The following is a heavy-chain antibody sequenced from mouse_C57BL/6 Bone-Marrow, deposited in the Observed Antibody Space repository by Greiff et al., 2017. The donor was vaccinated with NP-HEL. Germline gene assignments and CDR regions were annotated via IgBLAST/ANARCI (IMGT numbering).Heavy chain of an antibody. CDR1: GYTFTSYW. J-gene: IGHJ2*01. D-gene: IGHD2-13*01. CDR2: IYPSDSET. CDR3: AREGELTAYYFDY. V-gene: IGHV1-61*01. Sequence: QVQLQQPGAELVRPGSSVKLSCKASGYTFTSYWMDWVKQRPGQGLEWIGNIYPSDSETHYNQKFKDKDTLTVDKSSSTAYMQLSSLTSEDSAVYYCAREGELTAYYFDYWGQGTTLTVSS.